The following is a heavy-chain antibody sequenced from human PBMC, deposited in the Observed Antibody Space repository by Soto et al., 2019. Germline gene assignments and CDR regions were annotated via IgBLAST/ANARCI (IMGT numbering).Heavy chain of an antibody. J-gene: IGHJ4*02. CDR2: IWYDGSNK. V-gene: IGHV3-33*01. CDR3: AREGGYDFWIAYDFDY. Sequence: QVQLVESGGGVVQPGRSLRLSCAASGFTFSSYGMHWVRQAPGKGLEWVAVIWYDGSNKYYADSVKGRFTISRDNTKNTLYLQMNRLRAEDTAVYYCAREGGYDFWIAYDFDYWGQGTLVTVSS. CDR1: GFTFSSYG. D-gene: IGHD3-3*01.